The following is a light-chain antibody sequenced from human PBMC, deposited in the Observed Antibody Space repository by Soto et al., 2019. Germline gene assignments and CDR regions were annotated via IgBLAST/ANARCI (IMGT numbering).Light chain of an antibody. CDR1: QSVSSN. V-gene: IGKV3-15*01. CDR3: QQYNSWIS. Sequence: IVMTQSPVTLSVSPGEGATLSCRASQSVSSNLAWYQQKPGQAPRLLIYGASTSAAGVPARFSGSGSGTEFTLTISSLQSEDFALYYCQQYNSWISFGGGTKVEIK. CDR2: GAS. J-gene: IGKJ4*01.